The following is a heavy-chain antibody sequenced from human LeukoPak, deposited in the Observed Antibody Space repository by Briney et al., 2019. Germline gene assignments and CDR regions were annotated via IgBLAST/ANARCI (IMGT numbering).Heavy chain of an antibody. V-gene: IGHV3-48*02. Sequence: GGSLRLSCAASGFTFSSNGMNWVRQAPGKGLECLSYISGDSSTVYYAGSVKGRFTISRDNAENSLYLQMHSLRDEDTAVYYCATNPHSGSWGWGQGTMVTVSS. D-gene: IGHD1-26*01. CDR3: ATNPHSGSWG. J-gene: IGHJ3*01. CDR1: GFTFSSNG. CDR2: ISGDSSTV.